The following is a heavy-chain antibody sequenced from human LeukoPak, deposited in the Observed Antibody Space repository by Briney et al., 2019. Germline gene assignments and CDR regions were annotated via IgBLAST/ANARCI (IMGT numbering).Heavy chain of an antibody. D-gene: IGHD3-16*02. Sequence: DSLTLSCTASGYTFSGYYMHWVRQAPGQGLEWMGWINPNSGATKYAQKFQGRVTMTRYTSISTAYMELRRLRSDDTAVYYCATDVTDWGQGTLVTVSS. CDR2: INPNSGAT. CDR1: GYTFSGYY. CDR3: ATDVTD. J-gene: IGHJ4*02. V-gene: IGHV1-2*02.